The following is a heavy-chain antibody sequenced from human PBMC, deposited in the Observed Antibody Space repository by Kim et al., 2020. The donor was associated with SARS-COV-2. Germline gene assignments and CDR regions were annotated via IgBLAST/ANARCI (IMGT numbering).Heavy chain of an antibody. CDR1: GLTFNNAW. CDR3: STDRHDY. CDR2: IKRKTDGGTT. V-gene: IGHV3-15*05. Sequence: GGSLRLSCAASGLTFNNAWMSWVRQAPGKGLEWIGRIKRKTDGGTTDYAAPVKGRFTISRDDSKNTLYLQMNSLKTEDTAVYYCSTDRHDYWGQGTLVTVSS. D-gene: IGHD6-6*01. J-gene: IGHJ4*02.